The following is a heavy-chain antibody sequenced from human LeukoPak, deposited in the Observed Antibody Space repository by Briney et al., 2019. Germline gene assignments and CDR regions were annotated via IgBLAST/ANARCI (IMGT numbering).Heavy chain of an antibody. J-gene: IGHJ4*02. V-gene: IGHV4-4*07. Sequence: SETLSLTCTVSGGSISSYYWSLIRQPAGKGLEWIGRIYTSGSTNYNPSLKSRVTMSVDTSKNQFSLKLSSVTAADTAVYYCAREMGRPPITMIVKWGQGTLVTVSS. CDR1: GGSISSYY. CDR2: IYTSGST. D-gene: IGHD3-22*01. CDR3: AREMGRPPITMIVK.